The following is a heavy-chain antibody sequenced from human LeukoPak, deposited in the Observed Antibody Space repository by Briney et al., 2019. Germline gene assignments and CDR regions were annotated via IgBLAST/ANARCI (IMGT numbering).Heavy chain of an antibody. CDR3: AKGPKWQQLVYEYFQH. J-gene: IGHJ1*01. CDR1: GFTFSSYG. Sequence: GGSLRLSCAASGFTFSSYGMHWVRQAPGKGLEWVAFIRYDGSNKYYADSVKGRFTISRDNSKNTLYLQMNSLRAEDTAVYYCAKGPKWQQLVYEYFQHWGQGTLVTVSS. V-gene: IGHV3-30*02. CDR2: IRYDGSNK. D-gene: IGHD6-13*01.